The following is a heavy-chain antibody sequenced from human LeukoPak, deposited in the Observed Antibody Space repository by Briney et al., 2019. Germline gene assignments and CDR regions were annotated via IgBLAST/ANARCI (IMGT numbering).Heavy chain of an antibody. J-gene: IGHJ4*02. CDR2: IWYDGSNR. Sequence: PGRSLRLSCAASGFTFSNYGMHWARQAPGKGLEWVAVIWYDGSNRLYADSVKGRFIISRDNAKNTLYLQMNSLRAEDTALYYCARDIAVAGNYFDYWGQGTLVTVSS. CDR1: GFTFSNYG. CDR3: ARDIAVAGNYFDY. V-gene: IGHV3-33*01. D-gene: IGHD6-19*01.